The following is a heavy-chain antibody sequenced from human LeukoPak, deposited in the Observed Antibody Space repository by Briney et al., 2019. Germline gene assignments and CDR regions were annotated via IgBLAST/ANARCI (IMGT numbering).Heavy chain of an antibody. Sequence: PSETLSLTCKVSGGSISSYYWGWIRQPAGKGLEWIGRFYSTENTIYNPSLKSRVTMSGDTSKNQLSLKLNSVTVADTAIYYCARVIVATWDDDWFDPWGQGILVTVSS. CDR1: GGSISSYY. CDR2: FYSTENT. D-gene: IGHD1-1*01. J-gene: IGHJ5*02. V-gene: IGHV4-4*07. CDR3: ARVIVATWDDDWFDP.